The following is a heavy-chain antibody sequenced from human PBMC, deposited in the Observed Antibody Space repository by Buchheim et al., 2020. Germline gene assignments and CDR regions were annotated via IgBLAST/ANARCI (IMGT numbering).Heavy chain of an antibody. V-gene: IGHV1-46*01. CDR2: INPSGGST. CDR1: DTPSPAT. CDR3: ARDVALSYYDRNTDAFDI. D-gene: IGHD3-22*01. J-gene: IGHJ3*02. Sequence: QVQLVQSGAEVKKPGASVKVSCKASDTPSPATMHWVRQAPGQGLEWMGIINPSGGSTSYAQKFQGRVTMTRDTSTSTVYMELSSLRSEETAVYYCARDVALSYYDRNTDAFDIWGQGT.